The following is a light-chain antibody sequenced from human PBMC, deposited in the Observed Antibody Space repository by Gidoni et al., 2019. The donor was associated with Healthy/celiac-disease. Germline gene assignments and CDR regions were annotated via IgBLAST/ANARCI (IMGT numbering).Light chain of an antibody. V-gene: IGLV1-40*01. Sequence: QSVLTQPPSVSGAPGQRVTITCTGSGSNIGAGYDVHWSQQLPGTAPKLLLYGNSNRPSGVPDRFSGPKSGTSASLAITGLQAEDEADYYCQSYDSSLSGPVVFGGGTKLTVL. CDR2: GNS. CDR1: GSNIGAGYD. J-gene: IGLJ2*01. CDR3: QSYDSSLSGPVV.